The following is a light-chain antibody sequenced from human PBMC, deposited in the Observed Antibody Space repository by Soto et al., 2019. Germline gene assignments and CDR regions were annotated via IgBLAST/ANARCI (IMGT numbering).Light chain of an antibody. CDR3: QHYNSYSEA. CDR2: KAS. Sequence: DIQITLSPSTLSASVGDRVTITFRASQSISSWLAWYQQKPGRAPKLVIYKASTLKSGVPSRFSGSGSGTDFTLTISSLQPDDFATYYCQHYNSYSEAFGQGTKVDIK. J-gene: IGKJ1*01. CDR1: QSISSW. V-gene: IGKV1-5*03.